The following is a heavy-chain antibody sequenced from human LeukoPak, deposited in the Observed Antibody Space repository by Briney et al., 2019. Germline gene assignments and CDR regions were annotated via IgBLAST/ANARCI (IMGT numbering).Heavy chain of an antibody. CDR3: ARPYYYDSSGNY. D-gene: IGHD3-22*01. CDR2: IWYDGSNK. Sequence: GRSLRLSCAASGFTFSSYGMHWVRQAPGKGLEWVAVIWYDGSNKYYADSVKGRFTISRDNSKNTLYLQMNSLRAEDTAVYYCARPYYYDSSGNYWGQGTLVTVSS. CDR1: GFTFSSYG. V-gene: IGHV3-33*01. J-gene: IGHJ4*02.